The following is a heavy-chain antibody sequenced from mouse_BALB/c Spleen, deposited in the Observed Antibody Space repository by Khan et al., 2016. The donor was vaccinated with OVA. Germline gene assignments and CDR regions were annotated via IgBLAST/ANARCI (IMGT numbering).Heavy chain of an antibody. CDR1: GYSITSGYR. D-gene: IGHD1-1*01. CDR3: ARGGAVVPYWYFDV. CDR2: ISYDGST. J-gene: IGHJ1*01. V-gene: IGHV3-6*02. Sequence: EVQLQESGPGLVKPSQSLSLTCSVTGYSITSGYRWNWIRQFPGNKLEWMGYISYDGSTNYKPSLKNRISITRDTSKNQFFLKLNSVTTEDTAKYYCARGGAVVPYWYFDVWGAGTTVTVSS.